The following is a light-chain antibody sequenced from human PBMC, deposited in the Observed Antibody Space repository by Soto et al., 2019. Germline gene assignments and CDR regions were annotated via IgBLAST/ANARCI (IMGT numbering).Light chain of an antibody. CDR2: STS. J-gene: IGKJ3*01. CDR3: QQSNSFPFT. Sequence: IQMTQSPSAVSASVGDRLTIICRASQGISSWLAWYQKKPGKAPKLLIYSTSSLHIGVPSRLSGSGSGTDFTLTISSLQPEEVATYYCQQSNSFPFTFGPGTKVDIK. V-gene: IGKV1D-12*01. CDR1: QGISSW.